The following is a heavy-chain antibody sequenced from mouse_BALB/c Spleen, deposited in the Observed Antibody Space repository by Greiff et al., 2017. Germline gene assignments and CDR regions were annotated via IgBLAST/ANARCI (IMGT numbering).Heavy chain of an antibody. Sequence: VQGVESGPDLVAPSQSLSITCTVSGFSLTSYGVHWVRQPPGKGLEWLGVIWAGGSTNYNSALMSRLSISKYNSKSQVFLKMNSLQTDDTAMYYCARGGRPDWYFDVWGAGTTVTVSA. CDR1: GFSLTSYG. CDR3: ARGGRPDWYFDV. J-gene: IGHJ1*01. CDR2: IWAGGST. D-gene: IGHD3-3*01. V-gene: IGHV2-9*02.